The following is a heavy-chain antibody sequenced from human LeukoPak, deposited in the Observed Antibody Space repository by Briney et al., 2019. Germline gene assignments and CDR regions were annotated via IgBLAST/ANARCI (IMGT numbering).Heavy chain of an antibody. D-gene: IGHD3-10*01. J-gene: IGHJ5*02. Sequence: PSETLSLTCAVSGGSISSGGYSWSWLRQPPGKGLEWIGYIYHSGSTYYHPSLKSRVTISVDRSKNQFSLKLSSVTAADTAVYYCARGSLYNWFDPWGQGTLVTVSS. CDR3: ARGSLYNWFDP. V-gene: IGHV4-30-2*01. CDR2: IYHSGST. CDR1: GGSISSGGYS.